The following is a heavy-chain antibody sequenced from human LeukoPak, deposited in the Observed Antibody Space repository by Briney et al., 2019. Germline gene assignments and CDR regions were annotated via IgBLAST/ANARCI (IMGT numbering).Heavy chain of an antibody. V-gene: IGHV4-59*01. D-gene: IGHD1-1*01. CDR2: IYYSGST. CDR1: GGSISSYY. J-gene: IGHJ4*02. Sequence: SETLSLTCTVSGGSISSYYWSWIRQPPGKGLEWIGYIYYSGSTNYNPSLKSRVTISVDTSKNQFSLKLSSVTAADTAVCYCARWQGAGRVQSGFDYWGQGTLVTVSS. CDR3: ARWQGAGRVQSGFDY.